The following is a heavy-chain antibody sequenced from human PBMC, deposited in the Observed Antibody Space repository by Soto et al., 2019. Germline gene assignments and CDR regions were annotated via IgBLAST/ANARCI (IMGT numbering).Heavy chain of an antibody. V-gene: IGHV4-59*01. Sequence: SETLSLTCTVSGGSISSYYWSWIRQPPGKGLEWIGYIYYSGSTNYNPSLKSRVTISVDTSKNQFSLKLSSVTAADTAVYYCAREHCSGGSCEHFDYWGQGTLVTVSS. J-gene: IGHJ4*02. CDR3: AREHCSGGSCEHFDY. CDR1: GGSISSYY. D-gene: IGHD2-15*01. CDR2: IYYSGST.